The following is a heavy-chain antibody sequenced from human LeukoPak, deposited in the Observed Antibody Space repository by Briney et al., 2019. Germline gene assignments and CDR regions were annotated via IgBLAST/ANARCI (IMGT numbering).Heavy chain of an antibody. Sequence: PGGSLRLSCAASGFTFNSYWMSWVRQAPGKGLEWVANINRDGSENYYVDSVKGRFTISRDNAKNSLYLQMISLRAEDTAVYSCARDQVGSSYYWGQGTLVTVSS. J-gene: IGHJ4*02. CDR2: INRDGSEN. D-gene: IGHD6-6*01. CDR1: GFTFNSYW. CDR3: ARDQVGSSYY. V-gene: IGHV3-7*01.